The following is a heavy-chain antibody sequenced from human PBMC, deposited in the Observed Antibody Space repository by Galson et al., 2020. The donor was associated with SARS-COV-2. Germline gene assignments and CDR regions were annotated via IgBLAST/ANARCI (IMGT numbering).Heavy chain of an antibody. CDR2: ISYDGSNK. Sequence: LSLTCAASGFTFSSYGMHWVRQAPGKGLEWVAVISYDGSNKYYADSVKGRFTISRDNSKNTLYLQMNSLRAEDTAVYYCAAWIQLYGVSDYWGQGTLVTVSS. D-gene: IGHD5-18*01. J-gene: IGHJ4*02. V-gene: IGHV3-30*03. CDR3: AAWIQLYGVSDY. CDR1: GFTFSSYG.